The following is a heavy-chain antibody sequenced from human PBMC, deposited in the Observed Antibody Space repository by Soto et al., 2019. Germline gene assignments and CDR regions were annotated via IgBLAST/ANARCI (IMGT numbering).Heavy chain of an antibody. D-gene: IGHD3-10*01. J-gene: IGHJ3*01. CDR3: ARVWGGAFDF. CDR2: IYEGGSD. CDR1: GGCSSSYY. Sequence: TLSLRRNGSGGCSSSYYWSCIRQPPGTGVEGIVSIYEGGSDNYNPSLKSRVTISVDTSKNQFSLKLSSVTAADTAVYYCARVWGGAFDFWGQGTLVTVSS. V-gene: IGHV4-59*01.